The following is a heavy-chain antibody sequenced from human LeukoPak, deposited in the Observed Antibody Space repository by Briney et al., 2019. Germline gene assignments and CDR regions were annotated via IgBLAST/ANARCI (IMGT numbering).Heavy chain of an antibody. CDR3: ANTIGARLMYFDY. J-gene: IGHJ4*02. D-gene: IGHD6-6*01. Sequence: ASVKVSCKASGYTFTGYYMHWVRQAPGQGLEWMGWISAYNGNTNYAQKLQGRVTMTTDTSTGTAYLELRSLRSDDTAVYYCANTIGARLMYFDYWGQGTLVTVSS. CDR1: GYTFTGYY. CDR2: ISAYNGNT. V-gene: IGHV1-18*04.